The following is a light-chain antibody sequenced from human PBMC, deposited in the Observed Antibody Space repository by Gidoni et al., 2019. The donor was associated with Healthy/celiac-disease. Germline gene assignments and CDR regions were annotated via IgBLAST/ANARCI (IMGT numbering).Light chain of an antibody. CDR1: QSVSSSY. J-gene: IGKJ1*01. CDR2: GAS. Sequence: ELVLTPSPGTLSLSPGERATLSCRASQSVSSSYLAWYQQKPGQAHRLIIYGASSRATGIPDRFSGSGSGKDFTLTSSRLEPEDFAVYYCQKYGSSLWTFGQGTKVEIK. V-gene: IGKV3-20*01. CDR3: QKYGSSLWT.